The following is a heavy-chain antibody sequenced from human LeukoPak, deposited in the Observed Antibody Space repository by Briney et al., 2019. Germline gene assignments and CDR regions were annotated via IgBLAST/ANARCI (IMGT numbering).Heavy chain of an antibody. D-gene: IGHD3-22*01. CDR2: ISSSSSYI. CDR3: ARVSYYYDSSGYYCVPNDY. Sequence: GGSLRLSCAASGFTFSSYSMNWVRQAPGKGLEWVSSISSSSSYIYYADSVKGRFTISRDNAKNSLYLQMNSLRAEDTAVYYCARVSYYYDSSGYYCVPNDYWGQGTLVTVSS. J-gene: IGHJ4*02. V-gene: IGHV3-21*01. CDR1: GFTFSSYS.